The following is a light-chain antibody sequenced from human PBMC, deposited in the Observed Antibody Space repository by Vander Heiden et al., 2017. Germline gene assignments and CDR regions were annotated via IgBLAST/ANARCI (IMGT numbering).Light chain of an antibody. Sequence: EIVLTQFPATLSLSPGERATFSCSASQSVSSYLAWYQQKPGQAPRLLIYDASNRATGIPARFSGSGSGTDFTLAISRLEPEDFAVYYCQQRSNWPPLTFGGGTKVEIK. J-gene: IGKJ4*01. CDR3: QQRSNWPPLT. CDR2: DAS. V-gene: IGKV3-11*01. CDR1: QSVSSY.